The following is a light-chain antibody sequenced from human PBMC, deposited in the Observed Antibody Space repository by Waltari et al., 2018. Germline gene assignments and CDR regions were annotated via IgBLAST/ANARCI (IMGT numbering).Light chain of an antibody. CDR1: QSISSW. Sequence: DIQMTQSPSTLSASVGDRVTITCRASQSISSWLAWYQQKPGKAPKLLIYKASSLESGVPSRFSGSGSGTEFTLTISSLQPDDFATYYCQQYNSYPYTFGQGTKLESK. CDR3: QQYNSYPYT. CDR2: KAS. V-gene: IGKV1-5*03. J-gene: IGKJ2*01.